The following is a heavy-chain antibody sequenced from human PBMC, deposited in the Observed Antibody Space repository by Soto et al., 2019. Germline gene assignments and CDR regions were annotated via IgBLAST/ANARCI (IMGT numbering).Heavy chain of an antibody. V-gene: IGHV3-23*01. CDR1: GFTFGTYA. CDR2: IGGGGTTT. CDR3: AKVNTWTYFDY. J-gene: IGHJ4*02. D-gene: IGHD5-18*01. Sequence: GGSLRLSCAASGFTFGTYAMSWVRQAPGKGLAWVSSIGGGGTTTYYADSLKGWFTISRDNSQNPLSQRMNSLRAEDTVVYYGAKVNTWTYFDYWGQGALVTVSS.